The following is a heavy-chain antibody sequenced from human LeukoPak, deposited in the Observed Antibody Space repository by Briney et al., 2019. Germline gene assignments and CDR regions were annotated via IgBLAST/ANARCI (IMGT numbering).Heavy chain of an antibody. V-gene: IGHV3-23*01. CDR2: ISGSGGST. D-gene: IGHD3-9*01. CDR3: AKDLSDPYYDILTGPNWFDP. J-gene: IGHJ5*02. CDR1: GFTFSSYA. Sequence: GGSLRLSCAASGFTFSSYAMSWVRQAPGKGLEWVSAISGSGGSTYYADSVKGRFTIYRDNSKNTLYLQMNSLRAEDTAVYYCAKDLSDPYYDILTGPNWFDPWGQGTLVTVSS.